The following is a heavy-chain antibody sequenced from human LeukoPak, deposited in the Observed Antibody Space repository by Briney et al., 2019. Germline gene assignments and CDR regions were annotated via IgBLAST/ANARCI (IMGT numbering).Heavy chain of an antibody. J-gene: IGHJ5*02. CDR1: GGSISSGGYC. CDR3: AREVRGGGEWFDP. D-gene: IGHD2-21*01. Sequence: SETLSLTCTVSGGSISSGGYCWSWLRQHPGKGLEWIAYIYDTGSTYYNPSLKSRVTISVDTSKNQFSLKLSSVTAADTAVYYCAREVRGGGEWFDPWGQGTLVTVSS. CDR2: IYDTGST. V-gene: IGHV4-31*03.